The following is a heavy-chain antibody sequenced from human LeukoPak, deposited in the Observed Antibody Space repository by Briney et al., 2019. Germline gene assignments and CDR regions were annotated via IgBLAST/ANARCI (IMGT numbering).Heavy chain of an antibody. Sequence: PSETLSLTYAVCGGSFSGYYWSWIRQPPGKGLEWIREINHSGSTNYNPSLKSRVTISVDTSKNQFSLKLSSVTAADTAVYYCARSRVGYCTGGVCPWYFDLWGRGTLVTVSS. J-gene: IGHJ2*01. D-gene: IGHD2-8*02. CDR1: GGSFSGYY. CDR3: ARSRVGYCTGGVCPWYFDL. V-gene: IGHV4-34*01. CDR2: INHSGST.